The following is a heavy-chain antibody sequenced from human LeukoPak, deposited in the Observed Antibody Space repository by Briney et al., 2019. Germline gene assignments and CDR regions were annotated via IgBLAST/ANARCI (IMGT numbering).Heavy chain of an antibody. V-gene: IGHV3-7*04. J-gene: IGHJ4*02. D-gene: IGHD2-21*02. Sequence: GGSLRLSCAVSGFTCSNFWMSWVRQAPGRGLEWVANIHPEGNEKYHVDSVKGRFTISRDNTKNSLFLQMDDLRVEDTAVYYCARGDDFSGDYWGQGTLVTVSS. CDR1: GFTCSNFW. CDR3: ARGDDFSGDY. CDR2: IHPEGNEK.